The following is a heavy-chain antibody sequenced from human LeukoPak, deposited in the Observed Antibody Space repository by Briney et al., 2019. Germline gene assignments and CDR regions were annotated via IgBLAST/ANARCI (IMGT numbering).Heavy chain of an antibody. Sequence: ASVKVSCKASGYTFTSYDINWVRQATGQGLEWMGWMNPNSGNTGYAQKFQGRVTITRNTSISTAYMELSSLRSEDTAVYYCARLSSSRTGPLIDYWGQGTLVTVSS. V-gene: IGHV1-8*03. CDR2: MNPNSGNT. J-gene: IGHJ4*02. D-gene: IGHD6-13*01. CDR3: ARLSSSRTGPLIDY. CDR1: GYTFTSYD.